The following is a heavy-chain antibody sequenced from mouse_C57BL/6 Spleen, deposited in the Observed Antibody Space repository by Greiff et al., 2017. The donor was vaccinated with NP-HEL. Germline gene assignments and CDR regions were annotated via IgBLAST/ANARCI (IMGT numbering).Heavy chain of an antibody. CDR1: GYTFTSYW. V-gene: IGHV1-64*01. D-gene: IGHD1-1*01. CDR3: ARLDYYGSSPAY. J-gene: IGHJ3*01. Sequence: QVQLQQPGAELVKPGASVKLSCKASGYTFTSYWMHWVKQRPGQGLEWIGMIHPNSGSTNYNEKFKSKATLTVDKSSSTAYMQLSSLTSEDSAVYYCARLDYYGSSPAYWGQGTLVTVSA. CDR2: IHPNSGST.